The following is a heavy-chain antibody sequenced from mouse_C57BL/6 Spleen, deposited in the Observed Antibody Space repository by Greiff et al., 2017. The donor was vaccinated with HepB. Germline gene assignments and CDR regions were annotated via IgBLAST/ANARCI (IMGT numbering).Heavy chain of an antibody. J-gene: IGHJ1*03. V-gene: IGHV1-9*01. D-gene: IGHD1-1*01. Sequence: VQLQQSGAELMKPGASVKLPCKATGYTFTGYWIEWVKQRPGHGLEWIGEILPGSGSTNYNEKFKGKATFTADTSSNTAYMQLSSLTTEDSAIYYCARRGVYYYGSSYYFDVWGTGTTVTVSS. CDR2: ILPGSGST. CDR1: GYTFTGYW. CDR3: ARRGVYYYGSSYYFDV.